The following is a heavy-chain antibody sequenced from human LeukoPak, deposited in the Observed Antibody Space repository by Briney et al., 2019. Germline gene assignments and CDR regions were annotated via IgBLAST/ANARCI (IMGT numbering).Heavy chain of an antibody. V-gene: IGHV3-33*01. CDR2: VWYDGSNK. D-gene: IGHD1-26*01. Sequence: TGGSLRLSCVASGLTFSNYGMHWVRQAPGKGLEWVAVVWYDGSNKYYADSVKGRFTISRDDSKNTLYLQMNSLRAEDTAVYYCARSKTVGALYNWFDPWGQGTLVIVSS. CDR1: GLTFSNYG. J-gene: IGHJ5*02. CDR3: ARSKTVGALYNWFDP.